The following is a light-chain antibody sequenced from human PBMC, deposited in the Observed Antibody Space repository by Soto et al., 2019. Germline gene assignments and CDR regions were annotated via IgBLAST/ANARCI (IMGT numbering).Light chain of an antibody. CDR3: QQYDSLPLT. Sequence: DIQMTQSPSSVSAFAGDRVTITCQASQGISSYLIWYQHKPGKAPKLLIYDASNLETGVPLRFSRGGSVTDFTCTISSLQPEDVATYFCQQYDSLPLTFGGGAKVESK. J-gene: IGKJ4*01. V-gene: IGKV1-33*01. CDR2: DAS. CDR1: QGISSY.